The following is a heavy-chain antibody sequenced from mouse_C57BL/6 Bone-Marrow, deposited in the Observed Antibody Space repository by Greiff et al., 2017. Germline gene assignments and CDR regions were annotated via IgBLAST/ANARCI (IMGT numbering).Heavy chain of an antibody. Sequence: EVHLVESGGGLVQPGGSLKLSCAASGFTFSDYGLAWVRQAPRKGPEWVAFISNLAYSIYYADTVKGRFTISRDNAKNTLFLQMTSLRSEDTAMYYCARHYSNFWGQGTSVTVSS. V-gene: IGHV5-15*01. CDR3: ARHYSNF. J-gene: IGHJ4*01. CDR2: ISNLAYSI. CDR1: GFTFSDYG. D-gene: IGHD2-5*01.